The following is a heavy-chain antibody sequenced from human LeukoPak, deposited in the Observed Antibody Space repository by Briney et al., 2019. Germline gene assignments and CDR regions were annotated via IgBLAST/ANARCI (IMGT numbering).Heavy chain of an antibody. J-gene: IGHJ6*02. CDR2: IIPIFGTA. CDR3: ARVPIKQGHNYNYYGMDV. CDR1: GYTFTSYG. V-gene: IGHV1-69*13. Sequence: SVKVSCKASGYTFTSYGISWVRQAPGQGLEWMGGIIPIFGTANYAQKFQGRVTITADESTSTAYMELSSLRSEDTAVYYCARVPIKQGHNYNYYGMDVWGQGTTVTVSS.